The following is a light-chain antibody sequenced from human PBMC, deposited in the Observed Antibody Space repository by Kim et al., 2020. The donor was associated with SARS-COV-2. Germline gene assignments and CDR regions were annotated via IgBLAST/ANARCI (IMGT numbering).Light chain of an antibody. J-gene: IGLJ1*01. CDR2: GKN. V-gene: IGLV3-19*01. Sequence: LGKTVRITCQGDSRRSYYASWYQQKPGQAPVLVIYGKNNRPSGIPDRFSGSSSGNTASLTITGAQAEDEADYYCNSRDSSGNHYVFGTGTKVTVL. CDR3: NSRDSSGNHYV. CDR1: SRRSYY.